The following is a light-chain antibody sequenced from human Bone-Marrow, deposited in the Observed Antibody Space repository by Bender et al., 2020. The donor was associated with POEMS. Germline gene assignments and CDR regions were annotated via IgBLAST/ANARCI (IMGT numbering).Light chain of an antibody. CDR1: SSDLGTYNL. Sequence: QSALTQPASVSGSPGQSVTISCTGTSSDLGTYNLVSWYQHHPGKPPKVLIYEATKRPSGISNRVSASKSGNTGSLTVSGRQAEDEADYYCSTDRGNRNLGFGTGTRVTV. V-gene: IGLV2-14*02. CDR2: EAT. J-gene: IGLJ1*01. CDR3: STDRGNRNLG.